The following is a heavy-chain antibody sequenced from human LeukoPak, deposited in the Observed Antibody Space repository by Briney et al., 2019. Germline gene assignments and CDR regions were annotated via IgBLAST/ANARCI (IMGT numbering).Heavy chain of an antibody. V-gene: IGHV3-64D*06. Sequence: GGSLRLSCSASGFTFSSYAMHWVRQAPGKGLEYVTAISSNGGSTYYADSVKGRFTISRDNSKNTLYLQMSRLRAEDTAVYYCVEDFDYDSSGYSNCFDYLGHGTLVAASS. J-gene: IGHJ4*01. CDR2: ISSNGGST. CDR3: VEDFDYDSSGYSNCFDY. CDR1: GFTFSSYA. D-gene: IGHD3-22*01.